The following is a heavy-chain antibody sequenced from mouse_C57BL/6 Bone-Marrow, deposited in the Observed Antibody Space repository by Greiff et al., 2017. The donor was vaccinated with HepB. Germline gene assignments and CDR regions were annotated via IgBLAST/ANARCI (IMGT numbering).Heavy chain of an antibody. J-gene: IGHJ1*03. V-gene: IGHV1-82*01. CDR1: GYAFSSSW. CDR3: ARIYDWYFDV. D-gene: IGHD2-12*01. Sequence: QVQLQQSGPELVKPGASVKISCKASGYAFSSSWMNWVKQRPGKGLEWIGRIYPGDGDTNYNGKFKGKATLTADKSSSTAYMQLSSLTSEDSAVYFCARIYDWYFDVWGTGTTVTVSS. CDR2: IYPGDGDT.